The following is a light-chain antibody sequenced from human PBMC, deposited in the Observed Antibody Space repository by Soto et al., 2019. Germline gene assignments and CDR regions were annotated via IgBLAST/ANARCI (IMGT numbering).Light chain of an antibody. CDR1: QSIRTN. J-gene: IGKJ1*01. CDR2: GAP. Sequence: EIELTQSPATLSVSAGGTVTLSCRASQSIRTNVAWYQQIPGQAPRLLVYGAPTRATGVPARFCGSGSGIEFTLTISSLQSEDSAFYYCQQYFNWPLTWTFGPGTKVQIK. V-gene: IGKV3-15*01. CDR3: QQYFNWPLTWT.